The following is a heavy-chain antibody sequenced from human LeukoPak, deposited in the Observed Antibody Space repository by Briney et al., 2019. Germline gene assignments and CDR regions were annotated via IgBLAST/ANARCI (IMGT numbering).Heavy chain of an antibody. D-gene: IGHD3-10*01. J-gene: IGHJ4*02. CDR3: ARDFTMVRGALGY. V-gene: IGHV4-39*07. CDR1: GGSISSSSYY. CDR2: IYYSGST. Sequence: SETLSLTCTVSGGSISSSSYYWGWIRQPPGKGLEWIGSIYYSGSTYYNPSLKSRVTISVDTSKNQFSLKLSSVTAADTAVYYCARDFTMVRGALGYWGQGTLVTVSS.